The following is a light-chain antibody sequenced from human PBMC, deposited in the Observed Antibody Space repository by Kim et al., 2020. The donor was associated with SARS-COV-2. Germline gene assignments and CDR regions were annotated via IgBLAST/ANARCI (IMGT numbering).Light chain of an antibody. Sequence: GRRVTISCPGSSSNIGSNTVNWYQQLPGTAPKLLIYSNNQRPSGVPDRFSGSESGTSASLAISGLQSEDEADYYCAAWDDSLNGVVFGGGTQLTVL. V-gene: IGLV1-44*01. J-gene: IGLJ2*01. CDR3: AAWDDSLNGVV. CDR1: SSNIGSNT. CDR2: SNN.